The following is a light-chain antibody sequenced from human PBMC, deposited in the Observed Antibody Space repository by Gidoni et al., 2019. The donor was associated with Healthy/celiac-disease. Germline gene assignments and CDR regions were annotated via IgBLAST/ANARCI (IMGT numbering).Light chain of an antibody. Sequence: QSVLTQPPSASGTPGQRVTISCSGSSSNIGSNYVYWYQQLPGTAPKLLIYRNNLRPSGVPDRFSGSKSGTSASLAISGLRSEDEADYYCAAWDDSLSGAVFGGGTQLPVL. CDR3: AAWDDSLSGAV. CDR2: RNN. V-gene: IGLV1-47*01. J-gene: IGLJ7*01. CDR1: SSNIGSNY.